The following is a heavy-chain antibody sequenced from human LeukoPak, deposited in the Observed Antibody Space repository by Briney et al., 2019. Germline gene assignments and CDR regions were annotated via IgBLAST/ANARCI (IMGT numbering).Heavy chain of an antibody. J-gene: IGHJ4*01. V-gene: IGHV7-4-1*02. CDR3: AREPYRFDY. Sequence: ASVKVSCKASGGTFSSYAISWVRQAPGQGLEWMGWINTNTGNPTYAQGSTGRFVFSLDTSVSTAYLQITSLKAEDTAVYYCAREPYRFDYWGQGTLVTVSS. CDR2: INTNTGNP. CDR1: GGTFSSYA. D-gene: IGHD3-16*02.